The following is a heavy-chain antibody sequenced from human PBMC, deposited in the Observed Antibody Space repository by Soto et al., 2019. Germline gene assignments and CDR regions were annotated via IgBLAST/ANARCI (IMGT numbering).Heavy chain of an antibody. J-gene: IGHJ4*02. CDR2: ISSSSSTI. V-gene: IGHV3-48*01. CDR3: GRDRPVDY. CDR1: GFTFSSYS. Sequence: GGSLRLSCAASGFTFSSYSMNWVRQAPGKGLEWLSYISSSSSTIYYADSVKGRFTLSRDNAKNSLSLQMNSLSAEDTGVYYCGRDRPVDYWGQGTLVTVSS.